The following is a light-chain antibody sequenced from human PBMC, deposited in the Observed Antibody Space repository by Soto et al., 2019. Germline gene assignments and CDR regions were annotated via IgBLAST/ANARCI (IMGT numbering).Light chain of an antibody. Sequence: DIQMTQSPSTLSASVGDRVTSTCRASQSVGTWLAWYQQKPGKAPKLLIYDASTLANGVPSRFSGAGSEKQFTLTITNLQPDDFATYYCQQFYSYSLWTSGQGTKVEIK. V-gene: IGKV1-5*01. CDR3: QQFYSYSLWT. CDR1: QSVGTW. CDR2: DAS. J-gene: IGKJ1*01.